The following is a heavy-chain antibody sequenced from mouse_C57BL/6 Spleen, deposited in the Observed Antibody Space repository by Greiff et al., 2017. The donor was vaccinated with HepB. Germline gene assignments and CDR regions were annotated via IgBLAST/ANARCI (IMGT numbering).Heavy chain of an antibody. J-gene: IGHJ3*01. CDR1: GFTFSSYT. CDR3: SRHEDLNPFSY. CDR2: ISVGGGNT. V-gene: IGHV5-9*01. Sequence: EVQLVESGGGLVKPGGSLTLSCAASGFTFSSYTMSWVRQTPEKRLEWVATISVGGGNTYYPDSVKGRFTISRDNAKNTLYLQMSSLRSEDTAWYYCSRHEDLNPFSYWGQGALVTVSA.